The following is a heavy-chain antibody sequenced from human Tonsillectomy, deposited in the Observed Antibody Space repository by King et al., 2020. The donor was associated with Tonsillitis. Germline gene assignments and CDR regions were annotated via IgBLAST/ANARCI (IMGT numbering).Heavy chain of an antibody. Sequence: VQLVESGGGVVQPGGSLRLSCVASGFTFHDYAMHWVRQAPGKGLEGVSLISGDGGNTYYADFVKGRFTISRDNSENSLYLQMNSLRAEDTALYYCAKSSFGELCPDYWGQGTLVTVSA. CDR3: AKSSFGELCPDY. CDR1: GFTFHDYA. CDR2: ISGDGGNT. J-gene: IGHJ4*02. D-gene: IGHD3-10*01. V-gene: IGHV3-43*02.